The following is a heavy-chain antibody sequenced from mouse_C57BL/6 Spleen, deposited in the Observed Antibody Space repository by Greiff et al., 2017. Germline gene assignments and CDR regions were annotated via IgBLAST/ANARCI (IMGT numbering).Heavy chain of an antibody. CDR3: AREGSSGAYYDAMDY. Sequence: QVQLQQSGPELVKPGASVKISCKASGYAFSSSWMNWVKQRPGKGLEWIGRIYPGGGDTNYNGKFKGKATLTADKSSSTAYMQLSSLTSEDSAVYFCAREGSSGAYYDAMDYWGQGTSVTVSS. D-gene: IGHD3-2*02. V-gene: IGHV1-82*01. J-gene: IGHJ4*01. CDR1: GYAFSSSW. CDR2: IYPGGGDT.